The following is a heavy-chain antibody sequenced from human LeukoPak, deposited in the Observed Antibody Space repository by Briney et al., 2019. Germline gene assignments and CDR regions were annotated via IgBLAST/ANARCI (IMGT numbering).Heavy chain of an antibody. D-gene: IGHD3-22*01. J-gene: IGHJ4*02. V-gene: IGHV1-69*05. Sequence: SVKVSCKASGGTFSSYAISWVRQAPGQGLEWMGGIIPIFGTANYAQKFQGRVTITTDESTSTAYMELSSLRSEDTAVYYCARVSGVLLDSSGAYFDCWGQGTLVTVSS. CDR2: IIPIFGTA. CDR1: GGTFSSYA. CDR3: ARVSGVLLDSSGAYFDC.